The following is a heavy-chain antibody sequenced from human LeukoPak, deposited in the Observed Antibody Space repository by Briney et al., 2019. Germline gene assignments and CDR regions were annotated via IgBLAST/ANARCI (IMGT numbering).Heavy chain of an antibody. CDR1: GFTFSSYA. Sequence: PGGSLRLSCAASGFTFSSYAMNWVRQAPGKGLEWVSAISDSGGSTYYADSVKGRFTISRDNSKTTLYLQMNSLRAEDTAVYYCAKSPPYSSGWMDYWGQGTLVTVSS. D-gene: IGHD6-19*01. J-gene: IGHJ4*02. V-gene: IGHV3-23*01. CDR3: AKSPPYSSGWMDY. CDR2: ISDSGGST.